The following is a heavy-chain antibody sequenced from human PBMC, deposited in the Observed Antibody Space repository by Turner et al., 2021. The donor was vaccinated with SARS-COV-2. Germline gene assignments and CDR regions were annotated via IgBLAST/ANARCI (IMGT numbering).Heavy chain of an antibody. J-gene: IGHJ4*02. CDR3: AKGGTGNYGVSDY. CDR1: GFSFSSYA. D-gene: IGHD2-8*02. V-gene: IGHV3-23*01. Sequence: EVQLLESGGDLIQPGGALTLSGDASGFSFSSYAMNWVRQAPGKGLEWISALRGTGSSTFYADSVRGRFTISRDNYKTTLYLQMNSLRVDDTAIYYCAKGGTGNYGVSDYWGQGTLVTVSA. CDR2: LRGTGSST.